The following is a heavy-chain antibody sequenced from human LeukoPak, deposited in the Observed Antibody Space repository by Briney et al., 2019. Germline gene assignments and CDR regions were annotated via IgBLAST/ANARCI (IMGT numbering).Heavy chain of an antibody. Sequence: SETLSLTCAVYGGSLSGYYWSWIRQPPGKGLEWIGEINHSGSTNYNPSLKSRVTISVDTSKNQLSLKLSSMTAAVTPVYYCARQWLVSPLFDYWGQGTLVTVSS. J-gene: IGHJ4*02. CDR2: INHSGST. V-gene: IGHV4-34*01. D-gene: IGHD6-19*01. CDR1: GGSLSGYY. CDR3: ARQWLVSPLFDY.